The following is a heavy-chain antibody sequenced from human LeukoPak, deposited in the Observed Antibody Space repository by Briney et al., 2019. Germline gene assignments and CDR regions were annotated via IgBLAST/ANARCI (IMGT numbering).Heavy chain of an antibody. V-gene: IGHV4-39*07. CDR2: IYYSGST. CDR1: GGSLSSYY. Sequence: SETLSLTCTVSGGSLSSYYWGWIRQPPGKGLEWIGSIYYSGSTYYNPSLKSRVTISVDTSKNQFSLKLSSVTAADTAVYYCARDRREQWLVHGNWFDPWGQGTLVTVSS. J-gene: IGHJ5*02. CDR3: ARDRREQWLVHGNWFDP. D-gene: IGHD6-19*01.